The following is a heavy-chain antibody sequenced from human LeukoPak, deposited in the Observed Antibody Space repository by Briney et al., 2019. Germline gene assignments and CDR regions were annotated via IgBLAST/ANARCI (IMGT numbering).Heavy chain of an antibody. V-gene: IGHV4-61*02. CDR3: ARGRQTDYFDY. J-gene: IGHJ4*02. Sequence: SETLSLTCAVSGGSISSGGYSWSWIRQPAGKGLEWIGRIYTSGSTNYNPSLKSRVTMSVDTSKNQFSLKLSSVTAADTAVYYCARGRQTDYFDYWGQGTLVTVSS. CDR1: GGSISSGGYS. CDR2: IYTSGST.